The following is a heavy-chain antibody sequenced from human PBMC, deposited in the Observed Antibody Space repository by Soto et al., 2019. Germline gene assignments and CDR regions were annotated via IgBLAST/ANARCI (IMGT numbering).Heavy chain of an antibody. V-gene: IGHV4-34*01. D-gene: IGHD2-15*01. CDR2: INHSGST. J-gene: IGHJ4*02. Sequence: QVQLQQWGAGLLKPSETLSLTCAVYGGSFSGYYWSWIRQPPGKGLEWIGEINHSGSTNYNPSLKSRVTISVDTSKNQFSLKLSSVTAADTAVYYCARGYCSGSSCYSAYWGQGTLVTVSS. CDR3: ARGYCSGSSCYSAY. CDR1: GGSFSGYY.